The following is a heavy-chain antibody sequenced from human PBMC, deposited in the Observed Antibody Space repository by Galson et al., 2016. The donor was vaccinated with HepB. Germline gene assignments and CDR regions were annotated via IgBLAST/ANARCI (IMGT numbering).Heavy chain of an antibody. V-gene: IGHV1-2*02. CDR3: ARVYGDYADT. Sequence: SVKVSCKASGYTLTGYYIYWVRQAPGQGLEWMGWSNPSSGGANYAQKFQGRVTMTRDTSGSTAYMEVSRLRSDDTAVYYCARVYGDYADTWGQGTLVTVSS. D-gene: IGHD4-17*01. CDR1: GYTLTGYY. J-gene: IGHJ5*02. CDR2: SNPSSGGA.